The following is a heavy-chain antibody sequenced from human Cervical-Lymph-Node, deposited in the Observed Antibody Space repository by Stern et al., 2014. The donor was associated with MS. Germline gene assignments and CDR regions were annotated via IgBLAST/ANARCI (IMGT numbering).Heavy chain of an antibody. CDR1: GGTFSSYA. Sequence: QVQLVQSGAEVKKPGSSVKGSCKASGGTFSSYAISWVRQAPGQGLEWLGGIIPIFGTANYAQKFQGRVTITADESTSTAYMELSSLRSEDTAVYYCARDRIPEVYGDYDAPPAFDIWGQGTMVTVSS. CDR2: IIPIFGTA. CDR3: ARDRIPEVYGDYDAPPAFDI. D-gene: IGHD4-17*01. J-gene: IGHJ3*02. V-gene: IGHV1-69*01.